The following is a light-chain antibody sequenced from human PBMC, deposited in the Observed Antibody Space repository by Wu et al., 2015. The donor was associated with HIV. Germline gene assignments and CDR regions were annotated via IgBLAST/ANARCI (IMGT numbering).Light chain of an antibody. CDR3: LQSGSSPLT. Sequence: EIVLTQSPETLSLSPGERATLSCRAGQSVSTYLAWYQQKRGQAPRLLIHDASNRATGIPARFSGSGSGTDFSLTISSLEPEDFAVYYCLQSGSSPLTFGRGTRVEIK. J-gene: IGKJ1*01. CDR2: DAS. V-gene: IGKV3-11*01. CDR1: QSVSTY.